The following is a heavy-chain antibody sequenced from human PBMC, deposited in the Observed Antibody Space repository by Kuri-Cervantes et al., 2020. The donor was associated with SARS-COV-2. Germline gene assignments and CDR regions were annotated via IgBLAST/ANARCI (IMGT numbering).Heavy chain of an antibody. D-gene: IGHD3-10*01. CDR3: ARDDPVRGVRFDY. CDR1: GFVFSSYG. V-gene: IGHV3-15*01. J-gene: IGHJ4*02. Sequence: GESLKISCAASGFVFSSYGMSWVRHVPGKGLEWVGRIKSKTDGGTTDYAAPVKGRFTISRDDSKNTLYLQMNSLRAEDTAVYYCARDDPVRGVRFDYWGQGTLVTVSS. CDR2: IKSKTDGGTT.